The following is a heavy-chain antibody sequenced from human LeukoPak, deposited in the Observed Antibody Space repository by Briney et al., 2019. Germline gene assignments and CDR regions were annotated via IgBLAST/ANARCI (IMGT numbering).Heavy chain of an antibody. Sequence: ASVKVSCKASGYTFTGYYMHWVRQAPGQGLEWMGWINPNSGGTNYAQKFQGWVTMTRDTSISTAYMELSRLRSDDTAVYYCARLPLTTLLYYYYGMDVWGQGTTVTVSS. CDR3: ARLPLTTLLYYYYGMDV. J-gene: IGHJ6*02. D-gene: IGHD3-22*01. CDR2: INPNSGGT. CDR1: GYTFTGYY. V-gene: IGHV1-2*04.